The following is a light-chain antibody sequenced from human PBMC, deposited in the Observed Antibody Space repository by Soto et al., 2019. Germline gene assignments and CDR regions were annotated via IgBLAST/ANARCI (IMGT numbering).Light chain of an antibody. CDR3: KQYGTSPVT. CDR1: QSVSSSY. Sequence: EIVLTQSPGTLSLSPGERATLSCRASQSVSSSYLAWYQHKPGQAPRLLIYGTSSRATGIPDRFSGSGSGTDFTLTISRLEPEDFAVFYCKQYGTSPVTFGQGTKVEIK. V-gene: IGKV3-20*01. J-gene: IGKJ1*01. CDR2: GTS.